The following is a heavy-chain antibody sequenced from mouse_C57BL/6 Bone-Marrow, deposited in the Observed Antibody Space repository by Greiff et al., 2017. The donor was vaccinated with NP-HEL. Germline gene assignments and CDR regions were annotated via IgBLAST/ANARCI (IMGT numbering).Heavy chain of an antibody. D-gene: IGHD2-4*01. CDR3: ARSPYYDYLDY. CDR2: IYPGSGNT. J-gene: IGHJ2*01. V-gene: IGHV1-76*01. Sequence: QVQLKQSGAELVRPGASVKLSCKASGYTFTDYYINWVKQRPGQGLEWIARIYPGSGNTYYNEKFKGKATLTAEKSSSTAYMQLSSLTSEDSAFYFCARSPYYDYLDYWGQGTTLTVSS. CDR1: GYTFTDYY.